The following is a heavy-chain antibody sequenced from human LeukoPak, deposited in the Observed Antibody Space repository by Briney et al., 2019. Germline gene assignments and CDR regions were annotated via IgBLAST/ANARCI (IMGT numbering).Heavy chain of an antibody. CDR2: INHSGST. V-gene: IGHV4-34*01. Sequence: SETLSLTCAVYGGSFSGYYWSWIRQPPGKGLEWIGEINHSGSTNYNPSLKSRVTISVDTSKNQFSLKLSSVTAADTAVYYCARLWGSPPLDAFDIWGQGTMVTVSS. CDR1: GGSFSGYY. CDR3: ARLWGSPPLDAFDI. D-gene: IGHD3-10*01. J-gene: IGHJ3*02.